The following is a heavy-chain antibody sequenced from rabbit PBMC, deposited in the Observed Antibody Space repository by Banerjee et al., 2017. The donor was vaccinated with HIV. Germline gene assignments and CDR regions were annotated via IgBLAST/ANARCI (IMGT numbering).Heavy chain of an antibody. J-gene: IGHJ3*01. V-gene: IGHV1S45*01. CDR1: GFSFSSRYY. CDR3: LRRWHSTDL. Sequence: QEQLEESGGDLVKPEGSLTLTCTASGFSFSSRYYMCWVRQAPGKGLEWIACINTSSGNTVYANWAKGRFTISKTSSTTVTLHMTSLTAADTATYFCLRRWHSTDLWGQGTLVTVS. CDR2: INTSSGNT. D-gene: IGHD7-1*01.